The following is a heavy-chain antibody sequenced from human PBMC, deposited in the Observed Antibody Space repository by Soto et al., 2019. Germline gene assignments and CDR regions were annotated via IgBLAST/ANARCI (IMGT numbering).Heavy chain of an antibody. V-gene: IGHV3-23*01. CDR2: ISGSGGST. Sequence: GGSLRLSCAASGFTFSSYAMSWVRQAPGKGLEWVSAISGSGGSTYYADSVKGRFTISRDNSKNTLYLQMNSLRAEDTAVYYCAPNAADIVVVPAANWFDPWGQGTLVTVSS. J-gene: IGHJ5*02. CDR1: GFTFSSYA. D-gene: IGHD2-2*01. CDR3: APNAADIVVVPAANWFDP.